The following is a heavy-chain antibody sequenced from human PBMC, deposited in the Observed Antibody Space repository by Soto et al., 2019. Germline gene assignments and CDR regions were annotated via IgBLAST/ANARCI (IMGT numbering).Heavy chain of an antibody. CDR1: GGSFSNFG. J-gene: IGHJ4*02. Sequence: SVKVSCKASGGSFSNFGISWVRQAPGQGLEWMEGIVPVFGRPNYAQRFRGRLTITADESTSTGYMELISLSSDDTAVYYCAREGSGYNFWGQGTQVTVSS. V-gene: IGHV1-69*13. D-gene: IGHD5-12*01. CDR2: IVPVFGRP. CDR3: AREGSGYNF.